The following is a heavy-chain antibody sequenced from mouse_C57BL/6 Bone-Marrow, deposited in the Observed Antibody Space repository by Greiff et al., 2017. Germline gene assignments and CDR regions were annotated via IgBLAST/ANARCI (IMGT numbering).Heavy chain of an antibody. Sequence: VQLQQPGAELVMPGASVKMSCKASGYTFTSYWMHWVKQRPGQGLEWIGEIDPSDSYTNYNQKFKGKSTLTVDKSSSTAYMQRSSLTSEDSAVYYCAKGDGYRFAYWGQGTLVTVSA. CDR1: GYTFTSYW. V-gene: IGHV1-69*01. CDR3: AKGDGYRFAY. J-gene: IGHJ3*01. CDR2: IDPSDSYT. D-gene: IGHD2-3*01.